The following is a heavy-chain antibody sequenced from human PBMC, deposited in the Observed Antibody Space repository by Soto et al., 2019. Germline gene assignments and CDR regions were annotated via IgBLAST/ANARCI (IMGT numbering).Heavy chain of an antibody. CDR1: GFSLSTSGVG. V-gene: IGHV2-5*02. J-gene: IGHJ2*01. CDR3: ARIAGYFDL. Sequence: QITLKESGPTLVKPTQTLTLTCTFSGFSLSTSGVGVGWIRQPPGKALEWLALIYWDDDKRYSPSLKSRRTITKHTPQHQVVLTITTMDPVDTATYYCARIAGYFDLWGRGTLVTVSS. CDR2: IYWDDDK.